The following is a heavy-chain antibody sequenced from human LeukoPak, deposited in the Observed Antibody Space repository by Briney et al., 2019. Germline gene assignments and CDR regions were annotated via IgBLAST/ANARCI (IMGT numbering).Heavy chain of an antibody. D-gene: IGHD5-12*01. CDR1: EFTFSSYW. Sequence: GGSLRLSCAASEFTFSSYWMHWVRQAPGKGLVWVSRINSDGSSTNYADSVKGRFTISRDNAKNTLYLQMNSLRAEDTAVYYCASAIVTTRNAWDCWGQRALVTVSS. V-gene: IGHV3-74*01. J-gene: IGHJ4*02. CDR2: INSDGSST. CDR3: ASAIVTTRNAWDC.